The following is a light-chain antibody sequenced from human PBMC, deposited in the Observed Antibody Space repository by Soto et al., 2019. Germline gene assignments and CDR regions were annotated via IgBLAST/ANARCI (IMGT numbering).Light chain of an antibody. CDR3: QQDSDWPLS. CDR2: GAS. CDR1: QSVSSN. Sequence: EIVMTQSPATLSVSPGERATLSCRASQSVSSNLAWYQQKPGQAPRLLIYGASTRATRVPARFSGSGSGTEFTLTISSLQSEDFAVYYCQQDSDWPLSFGGGTKVEIK. V-gene: IGKV3-15*01. J-gene: IGKJ4*01.